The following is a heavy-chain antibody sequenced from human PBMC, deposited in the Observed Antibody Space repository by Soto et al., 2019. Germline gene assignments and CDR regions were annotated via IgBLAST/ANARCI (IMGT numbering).Heavy chain of an antibody. D-gene: IGHD2-2*01. V-gene: IGHV4-31*03. CDR2: IYYSGST. Sequence: TLSLTCTVSGGSISSGGYYWSWIRQHPGKGLEWIGYIYYSGSTYYNPSLKSRVTISVDTSKNQFSLKLSSVTAADTAVYYCARNIVVVPAAMGWFDPWGQGTLVTVSS. CDR3: ARNIVVVPAAMGWFDP. J-gene: IGHJ5*02. CDR1: GGSISSGGYY.